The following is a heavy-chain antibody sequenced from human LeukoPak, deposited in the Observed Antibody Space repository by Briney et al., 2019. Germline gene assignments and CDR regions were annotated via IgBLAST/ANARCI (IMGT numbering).Heavy chain of an antibody. Sequence: GESLRLSCAASGFTFSNYAMSWVRQAPGKGLEWVSTIDGPTYRTHYADSVMGRFTISRDNSKNTLYLQMNSLRAEDTAVYYCATRGYSGYDPFDYWGQGTLVTVSS. J-gene: IGHJ4*02. CDR1: GFTFSNYA. CDR2: IDGPTYRT. CDR3: ATRGYSGYDPFDY. D-gene: IGHD5-12*01. V-gene: IGHV3-23*01.